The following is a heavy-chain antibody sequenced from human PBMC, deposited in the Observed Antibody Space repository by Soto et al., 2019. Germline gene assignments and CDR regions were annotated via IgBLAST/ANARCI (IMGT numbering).Heavy chain of an antibody. V-gene: IGHV3-23*01. CDR1: GFTFSSYA. CDR3: AKDSSGWYGWGYFDY. D-gene: IGHD6-19*01. CDR2: ISGSGGST. J-gene: IGHJ4*02. Sequence: EVQLLESGGGLVQPGGSLRLSCAASGFTFSSYAMSWVRQAPGKGLEWVSAISGSGGSTYYADSVKGRFTISRDNSKNTLYLQMNSLRAEDKAVYYGAKDSSGWYGWGYFDYWGQGTLVTVSS.